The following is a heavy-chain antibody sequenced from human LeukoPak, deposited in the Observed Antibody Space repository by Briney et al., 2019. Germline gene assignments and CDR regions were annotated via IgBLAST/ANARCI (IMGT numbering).Heavy chain of an antibody. Sequence: PGESLRLSCAASGFTVSTNYMSWVRQAPGKGLEWVSVIYSDGRTYYADSVKGRFTISRDNSKNTLYLQMNSLRAEDTAVYYCARDSGRFDVFDIWGQGTMVTVSS. D-gene: IGHD3-10*01. J-gene: IGHJ3*02. V-gene: IGHV3-53*01. CDR2: IYSDGRT. CDR3: ARDSGRFDVFDI. CDR1: GFTVSTNY.